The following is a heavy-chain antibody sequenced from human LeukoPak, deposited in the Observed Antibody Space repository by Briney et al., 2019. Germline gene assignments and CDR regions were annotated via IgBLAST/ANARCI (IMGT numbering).Heavy chain of an antibody. Sequence: AGGSLRLSCAASGFTFSNAWMSWVRQAPGKGLEWVSTINSNGGSTYYASSVKGRFSISRDNSRNTLYLRVSSLRAEDTAVYYCEPPLQFLESWGQGTMVIVSS. CDR1: GFTFSNAW. J-gene: IGHJ5*02. V-gene: IGHV3-23*01. CDR3: EPPLQFLES. D-gene: IGHD3-3*01. CDR2: INSNGGST.